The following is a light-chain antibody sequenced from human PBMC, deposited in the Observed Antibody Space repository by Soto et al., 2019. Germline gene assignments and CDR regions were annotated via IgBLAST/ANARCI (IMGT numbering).Light chain of an antibody. CDR1: QSVASSP. Sequence: ALTQSPGTPSFSPGERATLACRASQSVASSPLAWYQQKPRQTPRLLLYDASNRATGIPDGIGGRGSGTDFTLTISRLEPEHFALYSGQQSGNAPFTFRAGTKVDI. CDR3: QQSGNAPFT. V-gene: IGKV3-20*01. J-gene: IGKJ3*01. CDR2: DAS.